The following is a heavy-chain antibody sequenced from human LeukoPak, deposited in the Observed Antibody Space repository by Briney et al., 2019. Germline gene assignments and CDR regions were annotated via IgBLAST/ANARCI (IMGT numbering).Heavy chain of an antibody. CDR3: ATIVGYYYLRSEKFYFDY. J-gene: IGHJ4*02. D-gene: IGHD3-10*02. CDR2: FDPEDGET. CDR1: GYTLAELS. V-gene: IGHV1-24*01. Sequence: ASVNVSCKVSGYTLAELSIHWVRQAPGKGLEWMGGFDPEDGETIYAQKFQGRVTMTEDTSTDISYMELSSLRSDDTAVYFCATIVGYYYLRSEKFYFDYWGQGTLVTVSS.